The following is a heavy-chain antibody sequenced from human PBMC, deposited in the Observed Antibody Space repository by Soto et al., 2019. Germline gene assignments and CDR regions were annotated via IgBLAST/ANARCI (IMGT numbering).Heavy chain of an antibody. V-gene: IGHV4-31*03. J-gene: IGHJ4*02. CDR3: ARLHCSGGSCYSKFVY. D-gene: IGHD2-15*01. Sequence: SETLSLTCTVSGGSISSGGYYWSWIRQHPGKGLEWIGYIYYSGSTYYNPSLKSRVTISVDTSKNQFSLKLSSVTAADTAVYYCARLHCSGGSCYSKFVYWGQGTLVTVSS. CDR2: IYYSGST. CDR1: GGSISSGGYY.